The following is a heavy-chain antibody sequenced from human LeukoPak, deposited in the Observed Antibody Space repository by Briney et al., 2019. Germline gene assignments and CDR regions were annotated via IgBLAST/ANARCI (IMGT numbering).Heavy chain of an antibody. CDR1: GGSISSGDYY. CDR2: IYYSGST. V-gene: IGHV4-30-4*08. CDR3: ASSAAGTDQGAFDI. D-gene: IGHD6-13*01. J-gene: IGHJ3*02. Sequence: PSETLSLTCTVSGGSISSGDYYWSWIRQPPGKGLEWIGYIYYSGSTYYNPSLKSRVTISVDTSKNQFSLKLSSVTAADTAVYYCASSAAGTDQGAFDIWVQGTMVTVSS.